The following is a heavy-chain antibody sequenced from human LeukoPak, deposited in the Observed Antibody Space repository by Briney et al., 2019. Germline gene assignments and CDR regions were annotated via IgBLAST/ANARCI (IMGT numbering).Heavy chain of an antibody. CDR2: IWYDGTNK. D-gene: IGHD4-23*01. V-gene: IGHV3-33*01. CDR3: ARVSESGNSDY. Sequence: PGRSLRLSCAASGFSFTSYGMHWVRQAPGKGLEWVAVIWYDGTNKHYADSVKGRYTISRDTSNIMLYLQMNSLRAEDTAVYYCARVSESGNSDYWGQGTLVTVSS. CDR1: GFSFTSYG. J-gene: IGHJ4*02.